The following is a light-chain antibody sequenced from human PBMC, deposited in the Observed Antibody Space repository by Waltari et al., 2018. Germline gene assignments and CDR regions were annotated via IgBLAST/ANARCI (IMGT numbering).Light chain of an antibody. CDR2: DVT. CDR1: GSAIDDSDF. Sequence: QSALPQPASLSGSPGQSITISCTGIGSAIDDSDFVSWYQHHPGKAPRVIIYDVTNRPSGISDRFSASKSANTASLTISGLQPEDEGDYYCTSQTRDGVVLFGGGTQVTVL. CDR3: TSQTRDGVVL. J-gene: IGLJ3*02. V-gene: IGLV2-14*03.